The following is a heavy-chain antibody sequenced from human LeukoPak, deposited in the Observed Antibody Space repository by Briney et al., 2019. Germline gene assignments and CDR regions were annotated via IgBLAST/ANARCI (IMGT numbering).Heavy chain of an antibody. Sequence: PSETLSLTCAVSGYSISSGYYWGWIRQPPGKGLKWIGSIYHSGSTYYNPSLKSRVTISVDTSKNQFSLKLSSVTAADTAVYYCARQVYYGGYYYYYMDVWGKGTTVTVSS. D-gene: IGHD3-10*01. V-gene: IGHV4-38-2*01. CDR1: GYSISSGYY. CDR2: IYHSGST. CDR3: ARQVYYGGYYYYYMDV. J-gene: IGHJ6*03.